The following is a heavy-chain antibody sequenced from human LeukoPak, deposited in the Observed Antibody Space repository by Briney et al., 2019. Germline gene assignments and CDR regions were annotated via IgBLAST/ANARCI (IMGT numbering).Heavy chain of an antibody. Sequence: GGSLRLSCAASGFTFKIYSMNWVRQAPGKGLEWVSYIDSSSATIFYADSVRGRFTISRDNAKNSLYLQMNSLRAEDTALYYCAKDMGGFLEGDAFDIWGQGTKVTVSS. CDR1: GFTFKIYS. CDR2: IDSSSATI. V-gene: IGHV3-48*01. D-gene: IGHD1-1*01. J-gene: IGHJ3*02. CDR3: AKDMGGFLEGDAFDI.